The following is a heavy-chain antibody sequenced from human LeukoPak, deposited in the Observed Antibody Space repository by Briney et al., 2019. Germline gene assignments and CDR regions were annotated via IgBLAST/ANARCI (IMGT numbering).Heavy chain of an antibody. CDR1: GGTFSSYA. CDR3: ARPDTYYYDSSGYYY. V-gene: IGHV1-69*01. D-gene: IGHD3-22*01. Sequence: SVKVSCKASGGTFSSYAISWVRHAPGQGLEWMGRIIPIFGTANYAQKFQGRVTITADESTSTAYMELSSLRSEDTAVYYCARPDTYYYDSSGYYYWGQGTLVTVSS. CDR2: IIPIFGTA. J-gene: IGHJ4*02.